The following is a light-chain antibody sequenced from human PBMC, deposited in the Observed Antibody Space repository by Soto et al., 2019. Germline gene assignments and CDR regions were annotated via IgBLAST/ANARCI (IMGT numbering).Light chain of an antibody. J-gene: IGKJ1*01. CDR3: QQYNTYMAT. CDR1: QTISTW. CDR2: DAS. V-gene: IGKV1-5*01. Sequence: DIQVTQSPPTLSASVGDRVTITCRASQTISTWMAWYQQKPGKAPKLLVYDASTLQSGVASRFSGSGSGTEFTLTISGLQPDDFATYYCQQYNTYMATFGQGTKVDIK.